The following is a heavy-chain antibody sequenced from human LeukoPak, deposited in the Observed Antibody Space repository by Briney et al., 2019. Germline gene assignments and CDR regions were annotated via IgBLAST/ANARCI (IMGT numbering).Heavy chain of an antibody. CDR3: ARDGSLLWFGELFDY. Sequence: PSETLSLTCTVSGGSISSTNYYWGWIRQPPGKGLEWIESIYNSGSTYHNPSLKSRVTISVDTSKTQFSLKLTSVTAADTAVYYCARDGSLLWFGELFDYWGQGTLVTVSS. CDR2: IYNSGST. CDR1: GGSISSTNYY. D-gene: IGHD3-10*01. V-gene: IGHV4-39*07. J-gene: IGHJ4*02.